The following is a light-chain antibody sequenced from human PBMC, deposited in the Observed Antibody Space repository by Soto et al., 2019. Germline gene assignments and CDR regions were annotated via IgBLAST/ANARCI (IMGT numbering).Light chain of an antibody. CDR2: GAA. CDR1: QRVSSTY. Sequence: PGARATLSCRASQRVSSTYFAWYRQKPGQPPRLLIYGAANRATGVPDRFSGSGSGTDFTLTISRLEPEDFAVYYCQQYYSSPPGFTFGPGTTVEVK. J-gene: IGKJ3*01. CDR3: QQYYSSPPGFT. V-gene: IGKV3-20*01.